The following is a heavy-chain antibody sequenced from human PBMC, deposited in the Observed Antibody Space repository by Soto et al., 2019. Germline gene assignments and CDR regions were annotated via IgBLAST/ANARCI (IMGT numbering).Heavy chain of an antibody. J-gene: IGHJ5*02. CDR1: GGTFSSYA. CDR3: AEIDSSGYSRFAP. D-gene: IGHD3-22*01. CDR2: IIPIFGTA. Sequence: WASVKVSCKASGGTFSSYAISWVRQAPGQGLEWMGGIIPIFGTANYAQKFQGRVTITPDESTSTAYMELSSLRSEDTAVYYCAEIDSSGYSRFAPWGQGTLVTVSS. V-gene: IGHV1-69*13.